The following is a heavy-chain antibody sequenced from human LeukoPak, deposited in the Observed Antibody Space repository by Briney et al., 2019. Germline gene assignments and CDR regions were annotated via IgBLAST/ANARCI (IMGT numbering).Heavy chain of an antibody. D-gene: IGHD3-10*01. J-gene: IGHJ4*02. CDR3: ATTSWFGEFMKDY. Sequence: ASETLSLTCTVSGGSINNYYWSWVRQPPGAGLEWLAYIYYTGSTNYNPSLKTRLTISVDTSKNQFSLKLSSVTAADTAVYYCATTSWFGEFMKDYWGQGTLVTVSS. CDR2: IYYTGST. V-gene: IGHV4-59*08. CDR1: GGSINNYY.